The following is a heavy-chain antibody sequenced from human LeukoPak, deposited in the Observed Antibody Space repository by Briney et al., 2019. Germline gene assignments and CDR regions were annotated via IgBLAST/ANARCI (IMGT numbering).Heavy chain of an antibody. D-gene: IGHD2-2*01. CDR2: ISSSGSTK. J-gene: IGHJ3*02. CDR1: GITFSSYS. V-gene: IGHV3-48*01. Sequence: PGGSLRLSCGASGITFSSYSMNWVRQAPGKGLEWVSYISSSGSTKYYADSVKGRFTVSRDNSKNALYLQMNSLRAEDTAVYYCAKKLRYCTSSSCPPDAFDIWGRGTMVTVSS. CDR3: AKKLRYCTSSSCPPDAFDI.